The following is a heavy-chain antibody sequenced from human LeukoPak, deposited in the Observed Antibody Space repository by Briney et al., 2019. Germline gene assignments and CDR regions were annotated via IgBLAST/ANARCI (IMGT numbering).Heavy chain of an antibody. CDR3: ARGQVDTDRLPYYYYGMDV. CDR2: ISYDGSNK. J-gene: IGHJ6*02. V-gene: IGHV3-30-3*01. Sequence: GGSLRLSCAASGFTFSSYAMHWVRQAPGKGLEWVAVISYDGSNKYYADSVKGRFTTSRDNSKNTLYLQMNSLRAEDTAVYYCARGQVDTDRLPYYYYGMDVWGQGTTVTVSS. D-gene: IGHD5-18*01. CDR1: GFTFSSYA.